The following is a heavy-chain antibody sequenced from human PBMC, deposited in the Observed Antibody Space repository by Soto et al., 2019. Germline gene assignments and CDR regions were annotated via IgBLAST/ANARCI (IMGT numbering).Heavy chain of an antibody. Sequence: KAXGTLTLTCTVSDGSFNSYYWSWIRQPPGKGLEWVGYIYYSGSTNYNPSLKSRVTISIDASKSQFSLRLSSVTAADTAVYYCARVVRGSEPYFDYWGQGTLVTVSS. CDR3: ARVVRGSEPYFDY. V-gene: IGHV4-59*13. CDR2: IYYSGST. CDR1: DGSFNSYY. J-gene: IGHJ4*02. D-gene: IGHD3-10*01.